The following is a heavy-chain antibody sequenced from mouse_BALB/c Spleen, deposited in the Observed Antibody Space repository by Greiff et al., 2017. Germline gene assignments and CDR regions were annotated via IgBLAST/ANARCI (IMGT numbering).Heavy chain of an antibody. CDR2: ISSGGSYT. CDR1: GFTFSSYA. V-gene: IGHV5-9-3*01. J-gene: IGHJ4*01. Sequence: EVNVVESGGGLVKPGGSLKLSCAASGFTFSSYAMSWVRQTPEKRLEWVATISSGGSYTYYPDSVKGRFTISRDNAKNTLYLQMSSLRSEDTAMYYCARHKGNPYAMDYWGQGTSVTVSS. D-gene: IGHD2-1*01. CDR3: ARHKGNPYAMDY.